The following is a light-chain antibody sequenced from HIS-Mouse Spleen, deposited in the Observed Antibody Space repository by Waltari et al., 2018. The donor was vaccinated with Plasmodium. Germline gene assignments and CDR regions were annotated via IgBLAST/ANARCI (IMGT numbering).Light chain of an antibody. Sequence: QSALTQPASVSGSPGQSITISCTGPSSDVGGYNYVSWYQQHPGKAPKLMIYDVSNRPSGGSIRFAGSKFGDTSFLTISGLQAEDEADYYCSSYTSSSAVVFGGGTKLTVL. CDR3: SSYTSSSAVV. CDR2: DVS. CDR1: SSDVGGYNY. V-gene: IGLV2-14*03. J-gene: IGLJ2*01.